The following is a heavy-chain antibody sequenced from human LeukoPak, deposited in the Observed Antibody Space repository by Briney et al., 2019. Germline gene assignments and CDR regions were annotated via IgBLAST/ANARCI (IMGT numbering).Heavy chain of an antibody. CDR2: ISSSSSYI. D-gene: IGHD2-2*01. CDR3: ARGAVVVPAAEFDP. CDR1: GFTFSSYS. V-gene: IGHV3-21*01. Sequence: GGSLRLSCAASGFTFSSYSMNWVRQAPGKGLEWVSSISSSSSYIYYADSVKGRFTISRDNAKNSLYLQMNNLRAEDTAVYYCARGAVVVPAAEFDPWGQGTLVTVSS. J-gene: IGHJ5*02.